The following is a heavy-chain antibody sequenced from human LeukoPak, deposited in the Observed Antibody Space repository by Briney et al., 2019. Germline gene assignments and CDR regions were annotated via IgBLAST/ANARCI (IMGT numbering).Heavy chain of an antibody. V-gene: IGHV4-61*01. CDR1: GXSIGGSIRNYY. J-gene: IGHJ4*02. CDR3: ARGSVVRGILYPCDY. CDR2: IYYSVNT. Sequence: PSETLSLTCTVSGXSIGGSIRNYYWSWIRQPPGKGLEWIGYIYYSVNTNYNPSLESRVTISADTSNNKFSLKMSSVTAADTAVYYCARGSVVRGILYPCDYWGQGTLVTVSS. D-gene: IGHD3-10*01.